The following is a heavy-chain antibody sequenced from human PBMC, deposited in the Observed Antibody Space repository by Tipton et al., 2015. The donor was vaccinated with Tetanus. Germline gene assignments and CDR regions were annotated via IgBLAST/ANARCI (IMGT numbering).Heavy chain of an antibody. D-gene: IGHD4-17*01. CDR3: ARPSTTVTPRAFDV. CDR2: INHSGST. J-gene: IGHJ3*01. Sequence: TLSLTCAVYGASFSDYYWSWIRQAPGKGLEWIGEINHSGSTTYSPSFKSRVTISLDTSKNRFSLKLTSVTAADAAVYYCARPSTTVTPRAFDVWGQGTMVTVSS. V-gene: IGHV4-34*01. CDR1: GASFSDYY.